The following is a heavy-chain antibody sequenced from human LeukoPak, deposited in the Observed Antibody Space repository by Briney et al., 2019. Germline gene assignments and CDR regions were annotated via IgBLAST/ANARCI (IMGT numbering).Heavy chain of an antibody. CDR1: GGTFSSYA. V-gene: IGHV1-69*13. CDR2: IIPIFGTA. D-gene: IGHD4-11*01. CDR3: ARDLKRDYSNYGYYYYMDV. Sequence: ASVKVSCKASGGTFSSYAISWVRQAPGQGLEWMGGIIPIFGTANYAQKFQGRVTITADESTSTAYMELSSLRSEDTAVYYCARDLKRDYSNYGYYYYMDVWGKGTTVTVSS. J-gene: IGHJ6*03.